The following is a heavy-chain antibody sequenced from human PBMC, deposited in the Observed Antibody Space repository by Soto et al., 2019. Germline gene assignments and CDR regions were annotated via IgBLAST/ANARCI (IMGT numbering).Heavy chain of an antibody. D-gene: IGHD6-13*01. CDR1: GFTFSSYW. CDR3: ARDGDSSWYLFYYGMDV. J-gene: IGHJ6*02. CDR2: INSDGSST. Sequence: GSLRLSCAASGFTFSSYWMHWVRQAPGKGLVWVSRINSDGSSTSYADSVKGRFTISRDNAKNTLYLQMNSLRAEDTAVYYCARDGDSSWYLFYYGMDVWGQGTTVTVSS. V-gene: IGHV3-74*01.